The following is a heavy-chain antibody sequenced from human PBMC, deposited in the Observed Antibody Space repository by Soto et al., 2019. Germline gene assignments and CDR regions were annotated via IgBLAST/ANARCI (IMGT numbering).Heavy chain of an antibody. CDR2: INHSGST. V-gene: IGHV4-34*01. Sequence: QVQLQQWGAGLLKPSETLSLTCAVYGGSFSGYYWSWIRQPPGKGLEWIGEINHSGSTNYNPSLKRRVTISVDTSKTQFSLKLSSVTAADTAVYYCARGKWLRSFDYWGQGTLVTVSS. D-gene: IGHD5-12*01. CDR3: ARGKWLRSFDY. J-gene: IGHJ4*02. CDR1: GGSFSGYY.